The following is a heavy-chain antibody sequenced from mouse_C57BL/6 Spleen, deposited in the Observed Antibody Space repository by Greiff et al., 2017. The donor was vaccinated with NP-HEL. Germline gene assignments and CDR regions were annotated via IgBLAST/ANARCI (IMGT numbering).Heavy chain of an antibody. Sequence: QVQLQQSGAELVRPGASVTLSCKASGYTFTDYEMHWVKQTPVHGLEWIGAIDPETGGTAYNQKFKGKAILTADKSSSTAYMELRSLTSEDSAVYYCTRKDDGYYVRAMDYWGQGTSVTVSS. CDR3: TRKDDGYYVRAMDY. CDR1: GYTFTDYE. D-gene: IGHD2-3*01. J-gene: IGHJ4*01. V-gene: IGHV1-15*01. CDR2: IDPETGGT.